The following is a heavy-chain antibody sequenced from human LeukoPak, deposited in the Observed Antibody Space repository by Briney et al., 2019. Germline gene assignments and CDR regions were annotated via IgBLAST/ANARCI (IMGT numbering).Heavy chain of an antibody. CDR3: TRDFRVAKGNPIDY. J-gene: IGHJ4*02. CDR1: GFTFSSYA. D-gene: IGHD5-12*01. Sequence: PGRSLRLSCAASGFTFSSYAMHWVRQAPGKGLEWVAVISYDGSNKYYADSVKGRFTISRDNSKNTLYLQMNSLRAEDTAVYYCTRDFRVAKGNPIDYWGQGTLVTVSS. CDR2: ISYDGSNK. V-gene: IGHV3-30*01.